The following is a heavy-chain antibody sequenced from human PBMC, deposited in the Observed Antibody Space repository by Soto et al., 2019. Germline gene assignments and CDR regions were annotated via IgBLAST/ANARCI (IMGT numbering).Heavy chain of an antibody. D-gene: IGHD2-15*01. CDR2: ISFDGRGT. CDR1: GFTFNSLS. Sequence: QVQLVESGGGMVQPGTSLRLSCTASGFTFNSLSLHWVRQGPDKGLEWVAVISFDGRGTYYADFVKGRFTVSRDNSKNTIYLQVNSLRAEDTAVYYCAREPYGDSQYCDYWGQGTRVTVSS. J-gene: IGHJ4*02. CDR3: AREPYGDSQYCDY. V-gene: IGHV3-30*04.